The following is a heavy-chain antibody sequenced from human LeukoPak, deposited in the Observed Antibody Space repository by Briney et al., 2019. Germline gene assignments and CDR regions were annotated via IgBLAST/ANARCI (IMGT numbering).Heavy chain of an antibody. J-gene: IGHJ4*02. V-gene: IGHV1-46*01. Sequence: ASVKVSCKASGFTFTNYHMHWVRQAPGQGLEWVGLIRGTGDSPDYAQKFQGRVTVTCDTSTSTAYLELWSLKLEDTAVYYCARAPAGTLDFWGQGTLVTVSS. CDR1: GFTFTNYH. CDR3: ARAPAGTLDF. CDR2: IRGTGDSP. D-gene: IGHD6-13*01.